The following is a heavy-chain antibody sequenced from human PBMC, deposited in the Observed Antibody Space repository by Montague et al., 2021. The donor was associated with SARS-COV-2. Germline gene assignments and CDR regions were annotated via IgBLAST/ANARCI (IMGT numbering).Heavy chain of an antibody. CDR2: IFHSGTT. Sequence: SETLSLTCTVSGGSISSDNWCTWVRQPPGKGLEWIGDIFHSGTTNYNPSPKSRLTISVDKSKNQISLQLISVTAADTAMYYCALPLGGARFDPWGQGTLVTVSS. CDR3: ALPLGGARFDP. D-gene: IGHD3-16*01. CDR1: GGSISSDNW. V-gene: IGHV4-4*02. J-gene: IGHJ5*02.